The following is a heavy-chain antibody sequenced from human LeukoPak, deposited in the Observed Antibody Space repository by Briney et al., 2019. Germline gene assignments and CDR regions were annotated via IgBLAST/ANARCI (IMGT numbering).Heavy chain of an antibody. CDR3: ARRFGELLYDAFDI. J-gene: IGHJ3*02. CDR2: IYTSGST. Sequence: PSETLSLTCTVSGGSISSYYWSWIRQPPGKGLEWIGYIYTSGSTNYNPSLKSRVTISVDTSKNQFSLKLSSVTAADTAVYYCARRFGELLYDAFDIWGQGTTVTVSS. CDR1: GGSISSYY. D-gene: IGHD3-10*01. V-gene: IGHV4-4*09.